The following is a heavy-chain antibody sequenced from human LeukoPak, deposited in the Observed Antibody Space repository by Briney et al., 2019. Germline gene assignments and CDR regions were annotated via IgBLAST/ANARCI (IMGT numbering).Heavy chain of an antibody. J-gene: IGHJ5*01. CDR2: IYDRGPA. CDR1: GYAITSGGFS. CDR3: ARSRQASGLFNS. D-gene: IGHD3-10*01. Sequence: SQTLSLTCTVSGYAITSGGFSWNWIRQPPGKGLEWIGCIYDRGPAYYNPSLRSRFTISVDRPKNQFFLNVTSLTAADTAVYYCARSRQASGLFNSWGQGTLVVVSS. V-gene: IGHV4-30-2*01.